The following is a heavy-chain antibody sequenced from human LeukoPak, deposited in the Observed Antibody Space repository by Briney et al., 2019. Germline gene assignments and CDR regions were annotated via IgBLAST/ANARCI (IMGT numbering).Heavy chain of an antibody. CDR2: INHSGST. CDR1: GGSFSGYY. V-gene: IGHV4-34*01. Sequence: SETLSLTCAVHGGSFSGYYWSWIRQPPGKGLEWIGEINHSGSTNYNPSLKSRVTISVDTSKNQFSLRLSSVTAADTAVYYCARGPNGPLNWFDPWGQGTLVTVSS. CDR3: ARGPNGPLNWFDP. J-gene: IGHJ5*02.